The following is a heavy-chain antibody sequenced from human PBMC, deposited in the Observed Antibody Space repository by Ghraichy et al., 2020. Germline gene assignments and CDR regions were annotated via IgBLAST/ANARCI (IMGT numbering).Heavy chain of an antibody. V-gene: IGHV3-49*03. Sequence: GGSLRLSCTASGFTFGDYAMSWFRQAPGKGLEWVGFIRSKAYGGTTEYAASVKGRFTISRDDSKSIAYLQMNSLKTEDTAVYYCTRDFTPYDSSGYYPYYFDYWGQGTLVTVSS. D-gene: IGHD3-22*01. J-gene: IGHJ4*02. CDR1: GFTFGDYA. CDR3: TRDFTPYDSSGYYPYYFDY. CDR2: IRSKAYGGTT.